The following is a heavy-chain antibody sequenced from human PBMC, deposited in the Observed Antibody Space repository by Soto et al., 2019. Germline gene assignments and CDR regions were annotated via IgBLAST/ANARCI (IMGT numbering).Heavy chain of an antibody. CDR3: AKETGYSCGGFDY. V-gene: IGHV3-21*01. D-gene: IGHD5-18*01. CDR1: GFTFSSDS. J-gene: IGHJ4*02. Sequence: GGSLRLSCAAYGFTFSSDSMNWFRQAPGKGLEWVSSISSSSSYIYYADSVKGRFTISRDNAKNSLYLQMNSLRAEDTAVYYCAKETGYSCGGFDYFGQGTLVTISS. CDR2: ISSSSSYI.